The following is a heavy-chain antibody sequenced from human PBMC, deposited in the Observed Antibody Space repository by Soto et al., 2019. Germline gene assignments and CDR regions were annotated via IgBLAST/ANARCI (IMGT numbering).Heavy chain of an antibody. V-gene: IGHV4-39*01. CDR1: GGSISSSSYY. CDR2: IYYSGST. D-gene: IGHD2-2*01. J-gene: IGHJ6*02. Sequence: PSETLSLTCTVSGGSISSSSYYWGWIRQPPGKGLEWIGSIYYSGSTYYNPSLKSRVTISVDTSKNQFSLKLSSVTAADTAVYYCASGIDDTVVPALGGGMDVWGQGTTVTVSS. CDR3: ASGIDDTVVPALGGGMDV.